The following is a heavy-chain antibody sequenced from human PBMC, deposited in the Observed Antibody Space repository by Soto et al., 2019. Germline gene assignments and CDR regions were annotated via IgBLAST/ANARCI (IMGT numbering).Heavy chain of an antibody. CDR2: IWYDGSNR. CDR3: ARAVEAYGMDV. CDR1: GFTFSSYG. V-gene: IGHV3-33*01. Sequence: QVRLVESGGGVVQPGGSLRLSCAASGFTFSSYGMHWLRQARGKGLEWVALIWYDGSNRYYADSVKGRFTISRDSSKNTLYLQVISLRAEDTAVYYCARAVEAYGMDVWGQGTTVTVSS. J-gene: IGHJ6*02.